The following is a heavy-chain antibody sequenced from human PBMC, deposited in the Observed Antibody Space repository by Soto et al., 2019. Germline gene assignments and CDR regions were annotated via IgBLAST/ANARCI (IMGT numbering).Heavy chain of an antibody. CDR2: IIPILDKT. Sequence: QVQLVQSGAEVKKPGSSVKISCKTSDDSLSNYVINWVRQAPGQGLEWMGRIIPILDKTHYAQNFQGRLTITADAMELNSLTSADTAIYYCATDHAMVYGDYLFDHWGQGTQLTVSS. D-gene: IGHD4-17*01. V-gene: IGHV1-69*11. J-gene: IGHJ4*02. CDR1: DDSLSNYV. CDR3: ATDHAMVYGDYLFDH.